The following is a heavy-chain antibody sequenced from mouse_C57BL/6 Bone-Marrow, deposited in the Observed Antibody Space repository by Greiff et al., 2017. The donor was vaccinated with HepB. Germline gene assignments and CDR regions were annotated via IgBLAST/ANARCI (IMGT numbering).Heavy chain of an antibody. CDR1: GFTFSSYA. J-gene: IGHJ1*03. CDR3: ARDADLLRYFDV. CDR2: ISDGGSYT. Sequence: DVMLVESGGGLVKPGGSLKLSCAASGFTFSSYALSWVRQTPEKRLEWVATISDGGSYTYYPDNVKGRFTISRDNAKNNLYLQMSHLQSEDTAMYYCARDADLLRYFDVWGTGTTVTVAS. V-gene: IGHV5-4*01.